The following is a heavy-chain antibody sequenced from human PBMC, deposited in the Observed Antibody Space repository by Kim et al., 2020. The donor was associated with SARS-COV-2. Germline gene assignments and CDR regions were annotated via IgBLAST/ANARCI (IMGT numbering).Heavy chain of an antibody. CDR1: GNTFNTYT. Sequence: SVKVSCKASGNTFNTYTFSWVRQAPGQGLEWMGGIIPIFGATSHAQKFQGRVTFNADEATTTAYMELSSLRSEDTAVYYCASGQYYYDSSGSYYALHYWGQGALVTVSS. J-gene: IGHJ4*02. CDR2: IIPIFGAT. CDR3: ASGQYYYDSSGSYYALHY. D-gene: IGHD3-22*01. V-gene: IGHV1-69*13.